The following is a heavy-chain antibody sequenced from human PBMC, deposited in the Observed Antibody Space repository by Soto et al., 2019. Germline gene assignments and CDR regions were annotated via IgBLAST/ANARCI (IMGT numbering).Heavy chain of an antibody. CDR1: GFTFSSYA. J-gene: IGHJ6*03. D-gene: IGHD4-17*01. CDR2: ISGSGGST. CDR3: AKDKQLDYYGDYYYYMDV. Sequence: GGSLRLSCAASGFTFSSYAMSWVRQAPGKGLEWVSAISGSGGSTYYADSVKGRFTISRDNSKNTLYLQMNSLRAEDTAVYYCAKDKQLDYYGDYYYYMDVWGKGTTVTVSS. V-gene: IGHV3-23*01.